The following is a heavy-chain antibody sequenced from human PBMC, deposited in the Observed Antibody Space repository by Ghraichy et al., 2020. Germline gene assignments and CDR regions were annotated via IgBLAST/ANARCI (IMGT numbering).Heavy chain of an antibody. Sequence: GGSLRLSCAASGFTFSTYTMTWVRQAPGKGLEYVSSISSDSRNIHSADSVKGRFTITRDNAQNSLYLQMSSLRAEDTAVYYCVKGDARDYWGQGTLVTVSS. D-gene: IGHD3-10*01. J-gene: IGHJ4*02. V-gene: IGHV3-21*01. CDR3: VKGDARDY. CDR1: GFTFSTYT. CDR2: ISSDSRNI.